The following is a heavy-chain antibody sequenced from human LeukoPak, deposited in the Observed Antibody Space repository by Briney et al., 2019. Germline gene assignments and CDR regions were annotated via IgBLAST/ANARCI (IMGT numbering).Heavy chain of an antibody. CDR3: ARARLLWYFDP. V-gene: IGHV1-69*05. CDR1: GGTCSSYA. J-gene: IGHJ5*02. D-gene: IGHD3-10*01. CDR2: IIPIFGTA. Sequence: GASVKVSCKASGGTCSSYAISWVRQAPRQALEWMGGIIPIFGTANYAQKFQGRVTITTDESTSTAYMELSSLRSEDTAVYYCARARLLWYFDPWGQGTLVTVSS.